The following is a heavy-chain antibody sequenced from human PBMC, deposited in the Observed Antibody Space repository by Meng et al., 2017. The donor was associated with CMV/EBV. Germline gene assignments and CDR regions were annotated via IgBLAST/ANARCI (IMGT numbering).Heavy chain of an antibody. CDR3: ARDNRRGGVDY. J-gene: IGHJ4*02. Sequence: QARQQEAGPGMGKSSQAPSLTCTVAGGSISSCDYYWSWFPQPPGKVLWCVGFNYYSGSPYYHPLLKSRVTIVVDTSKNQFSLKLSSVTAADTAVYYCARDNRRGGVDYWGQGTLVTVSS. CDR2: NYYSGSP. CDR1: GGSISSCDYY. V-gene: IGHV4-30-4*08. D-gene: IGHD3-3*01.